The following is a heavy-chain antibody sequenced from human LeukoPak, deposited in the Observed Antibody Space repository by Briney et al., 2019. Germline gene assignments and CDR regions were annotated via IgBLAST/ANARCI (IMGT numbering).Heavy chain of an antibody. Sequence: PSETLSLTCTVSGGSISSYYWSWIRQPPGKGLEWIGYIYYSGNTNYNPSLKSRVTISVGTSKNQFSLKLSSVTAADTAMYYCARDKGEYYDSSGYLDYWGQGTLVTVSS. CDR2: IYYSGNT. CDR3: ARDKGEYYDSSGYLDY. CDR1: GGSISSYY. V-gene: IGHV4-59*01. J-gene: IGHJ4*02. D-gene: IGHD3-22*01.